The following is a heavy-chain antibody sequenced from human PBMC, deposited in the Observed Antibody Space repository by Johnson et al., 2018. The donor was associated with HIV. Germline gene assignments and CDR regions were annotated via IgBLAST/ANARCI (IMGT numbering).Heavy chain of an antibody. J-gene: IGHJ3*02. CDR2: ISYDGTKT. V-gene: IGHV3-30*03. CDR1: GIIFSHYG. Sequence: VQLVESGGGVVQPGRSLRLSCAVSGIIFSHYGMHWVRQAPGKGLEWVALISYDGTKTYYVDSVKARFTISRDNSKSTLYLQMNSLRAEDTAVYYCARGGVGDVFDIWGQGTMVTVSS. D-gene: IGHD1-26*01. CDR3: ARGGVGDVFDI.